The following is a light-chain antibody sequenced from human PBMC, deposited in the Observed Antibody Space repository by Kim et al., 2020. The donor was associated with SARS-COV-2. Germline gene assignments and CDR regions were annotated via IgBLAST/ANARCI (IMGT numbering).Light chain of an antibody. J-gene: IGKJ1*01. CDR2: GAS. V-gene: IGKV3-20*01. Sequence: EIVLTQSPGTLSLSPGERATLSCRASQSISSSYLAWYQQKPGQAPRLLIYGASSRATGIPDRFSGSGSGTDFTLTINRLEPEDFAVYYCHQYGVSPWTFGQGTKVDIK. CDR1: QSISSSY. CDR3: HQYGVSPWT.